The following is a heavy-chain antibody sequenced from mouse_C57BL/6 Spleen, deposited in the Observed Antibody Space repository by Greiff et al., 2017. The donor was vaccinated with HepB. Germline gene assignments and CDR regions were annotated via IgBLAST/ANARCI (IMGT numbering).Heavy chain of an antibody. J-gene: IGHJ4*01. CDR2: IDPETGGT. CDR1: GYTFTDYE. D-gene: IGHD1-1*01. CDR3: TRIYYGSEYYARDY. V-gene: IGHV1-15*01. Sequence: VQLQESGAELVRPGASVTLSCKASGYTFTDYEMHWVKQTPVHGLEWIGAIDPETGGTAYNQKFKGKAILTADKSSSTAYMELRSLTSEDSAVYYCTRIYYGSEYYARDYWGQGTSVTVSS.